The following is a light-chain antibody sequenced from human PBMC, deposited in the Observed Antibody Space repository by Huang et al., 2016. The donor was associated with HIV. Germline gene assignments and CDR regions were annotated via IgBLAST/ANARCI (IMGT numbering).Light chain of an antibody. J-gene: IGKJ1*01. V-gene: IGKV1-6*01. CDR3: LQDYNFPRT. CDR2: AAS. CDR1: QDIGSE. Sequence: AIEMTQSPSSLSASVGDRVTITCRASQDIGSELGWYQQKPGQAPKLLIYAASTLHGGAQSRFSGSGSGTDFILTISGLQPEDFATYFCLQDYNFPRTFGQGTKVEIK.